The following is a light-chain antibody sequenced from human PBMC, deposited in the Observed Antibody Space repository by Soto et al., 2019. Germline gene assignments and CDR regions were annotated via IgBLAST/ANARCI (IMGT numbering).Light chain of an antibody. CDR3: SSYAGSIL. J-gene: IGLJ1*01. Sequence: QSALTQPPSASGSPGQSVTISCTGTSSDVGGYKYVSWYQQHPGKAPKLMIYEVTKRPSGVPDRFSGSNSGNTASLTVSGLQAEDEADYYCSSYAGSILFGTGTKLTVL. CDR2: EVT. CDR1: SSDVGGYKY. V-gene: IGLV2-8*01.